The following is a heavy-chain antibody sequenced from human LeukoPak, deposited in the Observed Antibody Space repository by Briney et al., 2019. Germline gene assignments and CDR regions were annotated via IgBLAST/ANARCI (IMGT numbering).Heavy chain of an antibody. CDR2: ISAYNGNT. Sequence: ASVKVSCKASGYTFTSYGISWVRQAPGQGLGWMGWISAYNGNTNYAQKLQGRVTMTTDTSTSTAYMELRSLRSDDTAVYYCARVEPDIDVDTAMANPPDYWGQGTLVTVSS. D-gene: IGHD5-18*01. CDR3: ARVEPDIDVDTAMANPPDY. J-gene: IGHJ4*02. V-gene: IGHV1-18*01. CDR1: GYTFTSYG.